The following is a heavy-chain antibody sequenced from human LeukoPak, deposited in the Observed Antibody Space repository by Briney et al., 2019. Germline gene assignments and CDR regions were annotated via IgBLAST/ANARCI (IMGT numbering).Heavy chain of an antibody. CDR1: GFTFSSYS. J-gene: IGHJ4*02. CDR2: ISSSSSTI. V-gene: IGHV3-48*01. CDR3: ARDRVHSTRSGEIDY. Sequence: SGGSLRLSCAASGFTFSSYSMNWVRQAPGKGLEWVSYISSSSSTIYYADSVKGRFTISRDNAKNSLYLQMNSLRAEDTAVYYCARDRVHSTRSGEIDYWGQGTLVTVSS. D-gene: IGHD3-10*01.